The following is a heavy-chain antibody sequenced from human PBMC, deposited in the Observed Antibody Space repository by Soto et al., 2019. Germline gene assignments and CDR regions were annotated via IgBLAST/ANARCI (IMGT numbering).Heavy chain of an antibody. J-gene: IGHJ6*03. Sequence: GASVKVSCKASGYTFTSYDINWVRQATGQGLEWMGWMNPNSGNTGYAQKFQGRVTMTRNTSISTAYMELSSLRSEDTAVYYCARGNLRLGWKRAYYYYMEGWGKGTTVTVSS. CDR1: GYTFTSYD. V-gene: IGHV1-8*01. CDR3: ARGNLRLGWKRAYYYYMEG. D-gene: IGHD6-19*01. CDR2: MNPNSGNT.